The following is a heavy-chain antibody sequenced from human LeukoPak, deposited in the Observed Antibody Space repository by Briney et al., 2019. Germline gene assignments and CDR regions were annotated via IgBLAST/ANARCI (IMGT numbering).Heavy chain of an antibody. CDR2: IYNTGRT. J-gene: IGHJ4*02. V-gene: IGHV4-59*08. D-gene: IGHD1-26*01. CDR1: GGSLTNYY. Sequence: NPSEPLSLTCSVSGGSLTNYYWSWTRQSPGKGLEWIGFIYNTGRTNYNPSLQSRVTMSIDTSKNQFSLKLSSVTAADTAVYYCARQGELAIDYWGQGTLVTVSS. CDR3: ARQGELAIDY.